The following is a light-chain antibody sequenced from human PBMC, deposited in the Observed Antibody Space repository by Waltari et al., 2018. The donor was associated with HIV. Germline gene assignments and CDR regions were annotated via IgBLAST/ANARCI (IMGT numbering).Light chain of an antibody. V-gene: IGLV1-51*02. CDR3: GAWDDSLRAGI. J-gene: IGLJ2*01. CDR2: ENY. Sequence: QSLLTQPPSVSAAPGQRVTISCSGSISNVGKRPVSWYQQFPGAAPKLLIYENYQRPSDIPDRFAGSKSGSSATLDITGLQAEDEADYYCGAWDDSLRAGIFGGGTKLSVL. CDR1: ISNVGKRP.